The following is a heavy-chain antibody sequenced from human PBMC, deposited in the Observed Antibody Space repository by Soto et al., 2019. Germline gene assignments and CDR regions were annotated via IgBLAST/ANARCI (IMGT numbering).Heavy chain of an antibody. CDR2: INPSGGST. Sequence: ASVKVSCKASGYTFTSYYMHWVRQAPGQGLEWMGIINPSGGSTSYAQKFQGRVTMTRDTSTSTVYMELSSLRSEDTAVYYCDRGGYSYGYKGYYYYMDVWGKGTTVTVS. D-gene: IGHD5-18*01. V-gene: IGHV1-46*03. CDR3: DRGGYSYGYKGYYYYMDV. CDR1: GYTFTSYY. J-gene: IGHJ6*03.